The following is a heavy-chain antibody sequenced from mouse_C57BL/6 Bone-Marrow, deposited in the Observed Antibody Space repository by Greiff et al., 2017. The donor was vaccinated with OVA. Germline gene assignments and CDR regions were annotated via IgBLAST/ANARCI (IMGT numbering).Heavy chain of an antibody. Sequence: QVQLQQSGPELVKPGASVKISCKASGYAFSSSWMNWVKQRPGKGLEWIGRIYPGDGDTNYNGKFKGKATLTVDTSSSTAYMQLSSLTSEDSAVYYCARWYGNHLDYWGQGTTLTVSS. CDR3: ARWYGNHLDY. J-gene: IGHJ2*01. CDR2: IYPGDGDT. CDR1: GYAFSSSW. D-gene: IGHD2-10*02. V-gene: IGHV1-82*01.